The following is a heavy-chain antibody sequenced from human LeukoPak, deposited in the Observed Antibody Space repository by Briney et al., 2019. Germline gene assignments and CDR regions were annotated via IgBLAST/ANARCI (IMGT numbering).Heavy chain of an antibody. Sequence: GASVKVSCKASSYIFTTYGISWVRQAPGQGLEWMGWINTYNGNTNYAQKLQGRVTMTTDTSTSTAYMDLRSLRSDDTAGYYCARQAGGYSSGWYQFHFDYWGQGTLVTVSS. CDR1: SYIFTTYG. D-gene: IGHD6-19*01. V-gene: IGHV1-18*04. CDR3: ARQAGGYSSGWYQFHFDY. CDR2: INTYNGNT. J-gene: IGHJ4*02.